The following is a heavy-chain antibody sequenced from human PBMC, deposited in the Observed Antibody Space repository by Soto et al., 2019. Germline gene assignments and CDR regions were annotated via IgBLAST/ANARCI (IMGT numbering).Heavy chain of an antibody. D-gene: IGHD3-16*02. CDR2: FDPEDGET. CDR3: ATDYDYVWGSYRRSKGSFDY. Sequence: ASVKVSCKASGGTFSSYAISWVRQAPGKGLEWMGGFDPEDGETIYAQQFQGRVTMTEDTSTDTAYMELSSLRSEDTSVYYCATDYDYVWGSYRRSKGSFDYWGQGTLVTVSS. CDR1: GGTFSSYA. J-gene: IGHJ4*02. V-gene: IGHV1-24*01.